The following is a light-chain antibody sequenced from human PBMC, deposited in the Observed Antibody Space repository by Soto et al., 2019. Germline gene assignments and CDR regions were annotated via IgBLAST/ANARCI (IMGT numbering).Light chain of an antibody. Sequence: EIVMTQSPATLSVSPGERATLSCRASQSVTSTHLAWYQQKPGQAPRLLIYDASTRATGIPDRFSGSGSGTDFSLTISSLEPGDLAVYYCQQYGSSPRTFGQGTKVDIK. V-gene: IGKV3-20*01. CDR3: QQYGSSPRT. CDR1: QSVTSTH. J-gene: IGKJ1*01. CDR2: DAS.